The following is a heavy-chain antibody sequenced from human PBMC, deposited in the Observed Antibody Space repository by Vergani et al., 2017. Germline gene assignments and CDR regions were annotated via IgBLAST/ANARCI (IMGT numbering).Heavy chain of an antibody. D-gene: IGHD6-19*01. V-gene: IGHV5-51*03. CDR1: GYSFTSYW. J-gene: IGHJ4*02. CDR2: IYPGDSDT. Sequence: EVQLVQSGAEVKTPGESLKISCKGSGYSFTSYWIGWVRQMPGKGLEWMGIIYPGDSDTRYSPSFQGQVTISADKSISTAYLQWSSLKASDTAMYYCARLRIRSGWLMGLVDYWGQGTLVTVSS. CDR3: ARLRIRSGWLMGLVDY.